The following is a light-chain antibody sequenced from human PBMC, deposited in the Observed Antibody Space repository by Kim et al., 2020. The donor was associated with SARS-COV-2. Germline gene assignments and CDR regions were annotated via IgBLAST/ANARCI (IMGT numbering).Light chain of an antibody. CDR3: QTWGTGIRV. CDR1: SGHSKNS. V-gene: IGLV4-69*01. Sequence: ASVKLTCTLSSGHSKNSIAWHQQQPQKGPRYLMKVDSDGSHTRGDGVPDCFSGSSSGAERFLTISSLQSEDEADYYCQTWGTGIRVFGGGTQLTVL. CDR2: VDSDGSH. J-gene: IGLJ3*02.